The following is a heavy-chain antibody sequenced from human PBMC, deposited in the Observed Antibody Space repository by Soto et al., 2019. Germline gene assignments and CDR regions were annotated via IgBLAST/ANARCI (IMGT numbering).Heavy chain of an antibody. CDR1: GFTFNDHY. J-gene: IGHJ6*02. D-gene: IGHD3-10*01. V-gene: IGHV3-11*06. Sequence: QVQLVESGGGLVKPGGSLRLSCAASGFTFNDHYMTWIRQAPGKGLEWVSFISSDSIYTNSADSVKGRFTISRDKAKKLLYLQMSSLRFEDTAVYYCARESTGSGLDYGMDVWGQGTTVAVSS. CDR3: ARESTGSGLDYGMDV. CDR2: ISSDSIYT.